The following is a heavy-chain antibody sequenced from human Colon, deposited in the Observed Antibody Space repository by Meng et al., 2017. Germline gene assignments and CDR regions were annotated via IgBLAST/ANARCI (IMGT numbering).Heavy chain of an antibody. D-gene: IGHD3-10*01. CDR3: ARFYGSGTFEVHDY. CDR1: GGSVSSASYY. CDR2: IHYSGSR. J-gene: IGHJ4*02. V-gene: IGHV4-61*01. Sequence: VQLQVSGPGLVRPSETLSLTCNVVGGSVSSASYYWSWIRQPPGNGLEWIGLIHYSGSRNYNPSLKSRVTMSVDTSKNQVSLRLTSVTAADTAVYYCARFYGSGTFEVHDYWGQGTLVTVSS.